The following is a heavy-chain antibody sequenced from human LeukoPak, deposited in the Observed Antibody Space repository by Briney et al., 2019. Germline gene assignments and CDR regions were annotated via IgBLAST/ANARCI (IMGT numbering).Heavy chain of an antibody. CDR2: INHDGTAT. Sequence: GALRLFCSASGFTFNYFWMHWVRQVPGKGPVGVSGINHDGTATYYADSVKGRFTISRDNAKNTVYLQMNGLRAEDTSVYFCATVSEYWGQGTLVTVSS. CDR3: ATVSEY. V-gene: IGHV3-74*01. J-gene: IGHJ4*02. CDR1: GFTFNYFW.